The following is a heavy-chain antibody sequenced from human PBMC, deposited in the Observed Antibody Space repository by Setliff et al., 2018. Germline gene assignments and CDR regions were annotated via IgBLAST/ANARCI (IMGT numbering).Heavy chain of an antibody. D-gene: IGHD5-12*01. V-gene: IGHV4-59*01. J-gene: IGHJ6*03. CDR3: ARDHRDGYNAPYYNYYMDV. CDR1: GGSFTTYY. Sequence: SETLSLTCTVSGGSFTTYYWSWIRQPPWKGLEWIGHISPSGSTTYNPSVKSRVTISLDTSKNQLSLKLNSVTAADTAVYYCARDHRDGYNAPYYNYYMDVWGKGTTVTVSS. CDR2: ISPSGST.